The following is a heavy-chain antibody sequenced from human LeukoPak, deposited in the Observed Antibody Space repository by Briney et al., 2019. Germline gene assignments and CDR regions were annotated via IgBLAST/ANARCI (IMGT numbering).Heavy chain of an antibody. CDR1: GYSISSGYY. CDR3: ARVRGRDGYNFDY. J-gene: IGHJ4*02. CDR2: IYHSGST. V-gene: IGHV4-38-2*01. Sequence: PSETLSLTCAVSGYSISSGYYWGWIRQPPGKGLEWIGSIYHSGSTYYNPSLKSRVTISVDTSKNQFSLKLSSVTAADTAVYYCARVRGRDGYNFDYWGKGTLVTVSS. D-gene: IGHD5-24*01.